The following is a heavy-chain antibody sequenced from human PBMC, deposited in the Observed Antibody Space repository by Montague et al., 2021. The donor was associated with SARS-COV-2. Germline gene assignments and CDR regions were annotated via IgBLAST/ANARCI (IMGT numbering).Heavy chain of an antibody. J-gene: IGHJ4*02. D-gene: IGHD6-13*01. CDR2: LFHIDTA. V-gene: IGHV4-61*01. Sequence: SETLSLTCTVSDGSVISTYPHWHWVRQSPGRGLEWIGGYLFHIDTADYNASLRSRVTISVDTSKNQFSLKLTSVTVADTDVYYCTRGIDSYKTGYWGQGIQVTVSS. CDR1: DGSVISTYPH. CDR3: TRGIDSYKTGY.